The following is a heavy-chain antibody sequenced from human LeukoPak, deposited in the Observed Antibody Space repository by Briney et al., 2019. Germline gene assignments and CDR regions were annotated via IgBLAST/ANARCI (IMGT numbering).Heavy chain of an antibody. V-gene: IGHV3-23*01. CDR1: RFTLNTYA. J-gene: IGHJ4*02. D-gene: IGHD2-15*01. CDR3: ARQLGYCSGGNRYFDL. CDR2: ISGSGGST. Sequence: PGGSLRLSCAASRFTLNTYAMSWVRQAPGKGLEWVSAISGSGGSTYYADSVKGRFTISRDNSKNTLYLQMNSLRAEDTAVYHCARQLGYCSGGNRYFDLWGQGALVTVSS.